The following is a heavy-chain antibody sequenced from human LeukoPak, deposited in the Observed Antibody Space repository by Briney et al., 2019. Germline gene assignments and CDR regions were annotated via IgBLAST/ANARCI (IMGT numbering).Heavy chain of an antibody. CDR3: ARHYDILTGYSAYYYYYGMDV. D-gene: IGHD3-9*01. Sequence: PGRSLRLSCAASGFTVSSNYMSWVRQAPGKGLEWVSVIYSGGSTYYADSVKGRFTISRHNSKNTLYLQMNSLRAEDTAVYYCARHYDILTGYSAYYYYYGMDVWGQGTTVTVSS. V-gene: IGHV3-53*04. CDR2: IYSGGST. J-gene: IGHJ6*02. CDR1: GFTVSSNY.